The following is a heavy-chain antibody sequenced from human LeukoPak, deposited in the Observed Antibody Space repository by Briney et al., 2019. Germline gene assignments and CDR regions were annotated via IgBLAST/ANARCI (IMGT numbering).Heavy chain of an antibody. Sequence: GGSLRLSCAASGFTFSDYYMSWIRQAPGKGLEWVSYISSSGSTIYYADSVKGRFTISRDNAKNSLYLQMNSLRAEDTAVYYCARYSYYDFWSGYNRPVDYWGQGTLVTVSS. CDR3: ARYSYYDFWSGYNRPVDY. CDR2: ISSSGSTI. J-gene: IGHJ4*02. CDR1: GFTFSDYY. D-gene: IGHD3-3*01. V-gene: IGHV3-11*01.